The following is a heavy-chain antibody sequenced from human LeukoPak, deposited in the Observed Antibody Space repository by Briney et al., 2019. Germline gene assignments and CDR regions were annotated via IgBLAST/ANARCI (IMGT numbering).Heavy chain of an antibody. D-gene: IGHD2-2*01. Sequence: GGFLRLSCAASGFTFSSYAMSWVRQAPGKGLEWVSTISGSGVSTYYADSVKGRFTISRDNFKNTLYLQMNSLRAEDTAVYYCAKDEGYCSRTSCRTFDSWGQGTLVTASS. V-gene: IGHV3-23*01. CDR2: ISGSGVST. CDR3: AKDEGYCSRTSCRTFDS. J-gene: IGHJ4*02. CDR1: GFTFSSYA.